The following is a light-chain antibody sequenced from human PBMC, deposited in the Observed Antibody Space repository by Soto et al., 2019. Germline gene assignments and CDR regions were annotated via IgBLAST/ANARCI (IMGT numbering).Light chain of an antibody. CDR2: RVS. CDR3: PQHSNDPPT. Sequence: AGWARQSVSSSYLAWYQQKPGQAPRLLIYRVSSRATGIPDRFSGSGSGTDFTLTTYKLDPEYCAFYYCPQHSNDPPTFAGGTKVDIK. V-gene: IGKV3D-20*02. CDR1: QSVSSSY. J-gene: IGKJ4*01.